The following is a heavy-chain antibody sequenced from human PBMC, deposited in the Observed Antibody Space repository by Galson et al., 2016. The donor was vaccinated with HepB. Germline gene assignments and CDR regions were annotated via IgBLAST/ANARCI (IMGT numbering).Heavy chain of an antibody. CDR2: IYSGGTT. CDR1: GFTVSSNY. D-gene: IGHD6-6*01. Sequence: SLRLSCAASGFTVSSNYMNWVRQAPGKGLEWVSVIYSGGTTYYADSVRGRFTISRDDSENTLYLQMNSLRAEDTAVYYCARRAVYSSSGGWFDPWGQGTLVTVSS. J-gene: IGHJ5*02. V-gene: IGHV3-53*01. CDR3: ARRAVYSSSGGWFDP.